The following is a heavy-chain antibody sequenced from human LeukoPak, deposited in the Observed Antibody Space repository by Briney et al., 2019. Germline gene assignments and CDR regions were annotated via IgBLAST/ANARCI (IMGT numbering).Heavy chain of an antibody. V-gene: IGHV4-4*07. Sequence: SETLSLTCTVSGGSISSYYWSWIRQPAGKGLEWIGRIYTSGSTNYNPSLKSRVTMSVDTSKNQFSLKLSSVTAADTAVYYCARAAYDSSGYHQFPFDYWGQGTLVTVSS. CDR2: IYTSGST. CDR3: ARAAYDSSGYHQFPFDY. CDR1: GGSISSYY. J-gene: IGHJ4*02. D-gene: IGHD3-22*01.